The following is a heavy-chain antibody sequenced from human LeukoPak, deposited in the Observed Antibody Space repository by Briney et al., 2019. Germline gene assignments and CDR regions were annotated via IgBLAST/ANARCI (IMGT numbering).Heavy chain of an antibody. CDR3: TRARSTYYYDSSGYM. V-gene: IGHV3-49*04. Sequence: GGSLRLSCTASGFTFGYFAMSSVRQAPGKGLDWVGFIRSKTYVGATEYAASVKGRFTISRDDSKSVAYLHMNHLKTEDTAVYYCTRARSTYYYDSSGYMGGQGTLVTVCS. CDR1: GFTFGYFA. CDR2: IRSKTYVGAT. J-gene: IGHJ4*02. D-gene: IGHD3-22*01.